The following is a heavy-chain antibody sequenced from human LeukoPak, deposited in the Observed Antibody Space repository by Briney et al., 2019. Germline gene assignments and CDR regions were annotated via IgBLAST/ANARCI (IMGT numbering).Heavy chain of an antibody. CDR2: ISYDGSNK. CDR1: GFTFSSYG. CDR3: AKDGSYYDFDY. D-gene: IGHD3-3*01. J-gene: IGHJ4*02. V-gene: IGHV3-30*18. Sequence: PGGSLRLSCAASGFTFSSYGMHWVRQAPGKGLEWVAVISYDGSNKYYADSAKGRFTISRDNSKNTLYLQMNSLRAEDTAVFYCAKDGSYYDFDYWGQGTLVTVSS.